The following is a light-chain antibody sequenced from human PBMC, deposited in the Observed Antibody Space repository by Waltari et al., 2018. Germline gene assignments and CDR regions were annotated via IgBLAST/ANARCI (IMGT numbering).Light chain of an antibody. J-gene: IGKJ4*01. CDR2: GAS. V-gene: IGKV3-15*01. CDR1: QSISSS. Sequence: EIVITQSPATLSLSPGERATLSCRASQSISSSLAWYQQKPGQAPRLLIHGASSRATGIPDRFSGSGSGTDFTLTINNLEPEDVAVYYCLQRSNWPQVTFGGGTKVDIK. CDR3: LQRSNWPQVT.